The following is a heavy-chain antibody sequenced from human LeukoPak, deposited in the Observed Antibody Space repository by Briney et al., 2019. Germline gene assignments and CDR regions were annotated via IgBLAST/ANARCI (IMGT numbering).Heavy chain of an antibody. J-gene: IGHJ3*02. V-gene: IGHV3-7*03. CDR1: GFTFSSYR. Sequence: GGSLRLSCAAPGFTFSSYRMSWVRQAPGKGLEWVANIKQDGSEKYYVDSVKGRFTISRDNAKNSLYLQMNSLRAEDTAVYYCARDAAWFGELLDAFDIWGQGTMVTVSS. CDR3: ARDAAWFGELLDAFDI. D-gene: IGHD3-10*01. CDR2: IKQDGSEK.